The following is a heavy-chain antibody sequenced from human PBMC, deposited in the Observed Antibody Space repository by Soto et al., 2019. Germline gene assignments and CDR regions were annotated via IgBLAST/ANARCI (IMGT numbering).Heavy chain of an antibody. CDR2: ISAYNGDT. V-gene: IGHV1-18*01. D-gene: IGHD1-1*01. Sequence: ASVKVSCNASGHTFTSYGISLLRQAPGQGLEWMGWISAYNGDTNYAQKLQGRVTMTTDTSTSTAYMELRSLRSDDTAVYYCARGPTGAFDYWGQGTLVTVSS. CDR3: ARGPTGAFDY. J-gene: IGHJ4*02. CDR1: GHTFTSYG.